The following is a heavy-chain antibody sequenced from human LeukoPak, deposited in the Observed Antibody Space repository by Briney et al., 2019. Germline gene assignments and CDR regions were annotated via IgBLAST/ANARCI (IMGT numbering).Heavy chain of an antibody. J-gene: IGHJ4*02. CDR2: ISGSGGST. CDR1: GFTFSSYA. D-gene: IGHD3-22*01. V-gene: IGHV3-23*01. Sequence: PRGSLRLSCAASGFTFSSYAMSWVRQAPGKGLEWVSAISGSGGSTYYADSVKGRFTISRDNSKNTLYLQMNSLRAEDTAVYYCANEDYYDSSGYYWYWGQGTLVTVSP. CDR3: ANEDYYDSSGYYWY.